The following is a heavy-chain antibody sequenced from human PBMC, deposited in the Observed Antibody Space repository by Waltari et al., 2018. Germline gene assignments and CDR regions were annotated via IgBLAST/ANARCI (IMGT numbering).Heavy chain of an antibody. Sequence: EVQLVETGGGLVQPGGSLRLSCAASGFTFSNYAMQWVRQAPGKGLEWISTINSGGDSTYYGDAVKGRFTISRDNSKTTVSLQMNSLRVEDSAVYFCGKGAATGPGRVDYWGQGILVTVSS. CDR2: INSGGDST. V-gene: IGHV3-23*04. D-gene: IGHD3-9*01. CDR1: GFTFSNYA. J-gene: IGHJ4*02. CDR3: GKGAATGPGRVDY.